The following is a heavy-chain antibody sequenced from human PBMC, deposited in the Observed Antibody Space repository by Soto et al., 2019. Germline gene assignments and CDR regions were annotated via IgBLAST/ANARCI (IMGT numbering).Heavy chain of an antibody. CDR2: IYHSGST. J-gene: IGHJ6*02. V-gene: IGHV4-38-2*01. CDR3: ARVAAAGPYYYYYYGMDV. D-gene: IGHD6-13*01. Sequence: SETLSLTCAVSGYSISSGYYWGWIRQPPGKGLEWIGSIYHSGSTYYNPSLKSRVTISVDTSKNQFSLKLSSVTAADTAVYYRARVAAAGPYYYYYYGMDVWGQGTTVTVSS. CDR1: GYSISSGYY.